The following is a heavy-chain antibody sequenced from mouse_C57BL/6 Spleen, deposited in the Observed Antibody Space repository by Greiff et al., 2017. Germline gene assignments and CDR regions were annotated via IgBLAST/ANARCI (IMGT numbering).Heavy chain of an antibody. CDR2: IDPENGDT. J-gene: IGHJ3*01. CDR3: TMVTTGFAY. Sequence: EVQLVESGAELVRPGASVKLSCTASGFNIKDDYMHWVKQRPEQGLEWIGWIDPENGDTEYASKFQGKATITADTSSNTAYLQLSSLTSEDTAVYYCTMVTTGFAYWGQGTLVTVSA. V-gene: IGHV14-4*01. D-gene: IGHD2-2*01. CDR1: GFNIKDDY.